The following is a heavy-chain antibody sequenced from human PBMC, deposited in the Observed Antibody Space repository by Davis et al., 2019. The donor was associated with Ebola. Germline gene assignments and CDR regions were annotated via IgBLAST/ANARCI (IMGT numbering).Heavy chain of an antibody. V-gene: IGHV1-69*06. CDR1: GGTFSSYA. CDR2: LIPIFGTA. D-gene: IGHD2-2*01. J-gene: IGHJ6*02. CDR3: ARDCSSTSCYRTAYYYYGMDV. Sequence: SVKVSCKASGGTFSSYAISWVRQAPGQGLEWMGGLIPIFGTANYAQKFQGRVTITADKSTSTAYMELSSLRSEDTAVYYCARDCSSTSCYRTAYYYYGMDVWGQGTTVTVSS.